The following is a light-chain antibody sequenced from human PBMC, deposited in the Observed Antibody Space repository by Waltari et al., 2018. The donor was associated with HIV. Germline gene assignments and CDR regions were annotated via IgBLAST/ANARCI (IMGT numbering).Light chain of an antibody. CDR2: EVS. V-gene: IGLV2-23*02. CDR1: SSDVGSYNL. CDR3: CSYAGSSTSWV. Sequence: QSALTPPASVSGSPGQSITISCTGTSSDVGSYNLFSWYQQHPGKAPKLMIYEVSKRPSGVSNRFSGSKSGNTASLTISGLQAEDEADYYCCSYAGSSTSWVFGGGTKLTVL. J-gene: IGLJ3*02.